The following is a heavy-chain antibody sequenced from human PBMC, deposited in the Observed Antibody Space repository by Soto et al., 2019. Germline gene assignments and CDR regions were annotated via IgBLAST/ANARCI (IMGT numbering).Heavy chain of an antibody. CDR3: ARRTIAVAGTDWFDP. D-gene: IGHD6-19*01. CDR2: IYYSGST. J-gene: IGHJ5*02. V-gene: IGHV4-61*01. Sequence: SETLSLTCTVPGGSVSSGSYYWSWILQPPGKGLEWIGYIYYSGSTNYNPSLKSRVTISVDTSKNQFSLKLSSVTAADTAVYYCARRTIAVAGTDWFDPWGQGTLVTVSS. CDR1: GGSVSSGSYY.